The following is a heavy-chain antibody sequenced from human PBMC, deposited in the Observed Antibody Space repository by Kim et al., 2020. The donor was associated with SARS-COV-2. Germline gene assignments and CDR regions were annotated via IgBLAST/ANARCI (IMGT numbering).Heavy chain of an antibody. Sequence: SETLSLTCAVYGGSFSGYYWSWIRQPPGKGLEWIGEINHSGSTNYNPSLKSRVTISVDTSKNQFSLKLSSVTAADTAVYYCARFRSYYYYYGMDVWGQGTTVTVSS. CDR3: ARFRSYYYYYGMDV. V-gene: IGHV4-34*01. J-gene: IGHJ6*02. CDR2: INHSGST. CDR1: GGSFSGYY.